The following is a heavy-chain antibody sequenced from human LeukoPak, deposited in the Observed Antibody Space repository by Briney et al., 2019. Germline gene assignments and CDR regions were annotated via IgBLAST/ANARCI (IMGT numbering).Heavy chain of an antibody. J-gene: IGHJ4*02. CDR3: AKIEYDSGWFYFDY. CDR1: GGSISGFY. V-gene: IGHV4-59*01. CDR2: IYYTGST. D-gene: IGHD6-19*01. Sequence: SETLSLTCTVSGGSISGFYWSWIRRPPGKGLEWIGYIYYTGSTNYNPSLKSRVTISVDTSKNQFSLKLSSVTAADTAVYYCAKIEYDSGWFYFDYWGQGTLVTVSS.